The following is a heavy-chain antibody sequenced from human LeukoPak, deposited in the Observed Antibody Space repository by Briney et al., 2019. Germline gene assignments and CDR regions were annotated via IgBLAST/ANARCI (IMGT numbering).Heavy chain of an antibody. CDR1: GFTFSTYW. CDR2: LNQDGSEK. J-gene: IGHJ4*02. CDR3: ARAVTSTEGH. Sequence: GGSLRLSCAASGFTFSTYWMTWVRQAPGKGPEWVASLNQDGSEKYYVDSVKGRFTISRDNAQKSLYLEMKSLSAKDTAVYYCARAVTSTEGHWGQGTLVTVSS. V-gene: IGHV3-7*03.